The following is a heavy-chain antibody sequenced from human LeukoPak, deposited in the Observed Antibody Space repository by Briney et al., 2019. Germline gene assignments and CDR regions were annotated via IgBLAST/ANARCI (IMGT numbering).Heavy chain of an antibody. CDR1: GYTFTSYA. Sequence: ASVKVSCKASGYTFTSYAMHWVRQAPGQRLEWMGWINAGNGNTKYSQEFQGRVTITRDTSARTAYMELSSLRSEDMAVYYCARARWLQPSFDYWGQGTLVTVSS. V-gene: IGHV1-3*03. J-gene: IGHJ4*02. CDR2: INAGNGNT. D-gene: IGHD5-24*01. CDR3: ARARWLQPSFDY.